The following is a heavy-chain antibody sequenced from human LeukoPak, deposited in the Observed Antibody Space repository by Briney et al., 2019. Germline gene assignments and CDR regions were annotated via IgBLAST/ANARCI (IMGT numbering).Heavy chain of an antibody. CDR2: INHSGST. D-gene: IGHD3-3*01. Sequence: PSETLSFTCAVYGGSFSGYYRSWIRQPPGKGLEWIGEINHSGSTNYNPSLKSRVTISVDTSKNQFSLKLSSVTAADTAVYYCARDSITIGIWGQGTMVTVSS. V-gene: IGHV4-34*01. J-gene: IGHJ3*02. CDR3: ARDSITIGI. CDR1: GGSFSGYY.